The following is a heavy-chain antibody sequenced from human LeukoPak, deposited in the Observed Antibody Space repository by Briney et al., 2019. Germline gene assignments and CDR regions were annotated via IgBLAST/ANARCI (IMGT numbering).Heavy chain of an antibody. CDR2: IYYDGST. CDR3: AREWRNTIFGVVRYFNL. D-gene: IGHD3-3*01. CDR1: GDSISRFY. V-gene: IGHV4-59*01. J-gene: IGHJ2*01. Sequence: PSETLSLTCSVSGDSISRFYWSWIRQPPGRGLELIGHIYYDGSTNYSPSLKSRVTISIDMSKNQFSLNLTSVTPADTAVYYCAREWRNTIFGVVRYFNLWGRGTLVTVSS.